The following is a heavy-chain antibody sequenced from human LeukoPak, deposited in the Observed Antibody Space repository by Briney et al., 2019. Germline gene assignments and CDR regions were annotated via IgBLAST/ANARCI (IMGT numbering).Heavy chain of an antibody. V-gene: IGHV3-53*04. CDR2: IYIGDNP. Sequence: GGSLRLSCAASGLTVSSSYMSWVRQAPGKGLEWVSIIYIGDNPHYADSVKGRFTISRHNSKNTLYLQMKNLRDEDTAVYYCARVRPWVFDYWGQGTLVTVSS. J-gene: IGHJ4*02. CDR1: GLTVSSSY. CDR3: ARVRPWVFDY.